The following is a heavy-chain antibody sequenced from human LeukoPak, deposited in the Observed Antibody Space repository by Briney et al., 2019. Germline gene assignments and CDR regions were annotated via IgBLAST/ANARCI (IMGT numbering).Heavy chain of an antibody. CDR2: ISTSTTTI. Sequence: ETLSLTCTVSGGSISNYYWNWVRQAPGKGLEWISYISTSTTTIYYANSVKGRFTISRDNAKKSLYLQMNSLRAEDTAVYYCAKDRPEYSGYDFVRYFDYWGQGTLVTVSS. V-gene: IGHV3-48*01. D-gene: IGHD5-12*01. J-gene: IGHJ4*02. CDR1: GGSISNYY. CDR3: AKDRPEYSGYDFVRYFDY.